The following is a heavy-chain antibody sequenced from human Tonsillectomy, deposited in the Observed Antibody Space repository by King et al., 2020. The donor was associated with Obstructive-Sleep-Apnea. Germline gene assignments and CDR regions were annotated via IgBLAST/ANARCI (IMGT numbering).Heavy chain of an antibody. J-gene: IGHJ4*02. Sequence: QLVQSGAEVKKPGASVKVSCKASGYTFTSYYMHWVRQAPGQGLEWMGIINPSGGSTSYAQKFHGRVTMTRDTSTSTVYLGLSSLRSEDTAVYYCASGGSSGWLFDYWGQGTLVTVSS. CDR3: ASGGSSGWLFDY. CDR1: GYTFTSYY. CDR2: INPSGGST. V-gene: IGHV1-46*01. D-gene: IGHD6-19*01.